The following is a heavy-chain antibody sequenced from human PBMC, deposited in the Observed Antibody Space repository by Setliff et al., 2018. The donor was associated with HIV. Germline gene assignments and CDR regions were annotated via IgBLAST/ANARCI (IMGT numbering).Heavy chain of an antibody. J-gene: IGHJ2*01. CDR2: IYSAGST. V-gene: IGHV4-61*09. D-gene: IGHD1-26*01. CDR3: ARAAYSGTYVWEPATDL. CDR1: GGSIRSGSYY. Sequence: SETLSLTCSVSGGSIRSGSYYWSWIRQPAGKGLEWIGHIYSAGSTRYNPSLESRLTILVDTSRNQFSLKLNSVTAADTSVYYCARAAYSGTYVWEPATDLWGRGTLVTVSS.